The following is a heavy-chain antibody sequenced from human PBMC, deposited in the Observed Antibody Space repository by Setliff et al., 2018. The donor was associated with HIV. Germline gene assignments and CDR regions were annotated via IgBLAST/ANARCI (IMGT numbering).Heavy chain of an antibody. J-gene: IGHJ4*02. CDR2: IYYSGST. Sequence: KPSETLSLTCAVSGGSISSSSYYWGWIRQPPGKGLEWIGSIYYSGSTYYNPSLKSRVTISVDTSKNQFSLKLSSVTAADTAVYYCARHSEYSSSWYYFDYWGQGTLVTV. D-gene: IGHD6-13*01. CDR3: ARHSEYSSSWYYFDY. V-gene: IGHV4-39*01. CDR1: GGSISSSSYY.